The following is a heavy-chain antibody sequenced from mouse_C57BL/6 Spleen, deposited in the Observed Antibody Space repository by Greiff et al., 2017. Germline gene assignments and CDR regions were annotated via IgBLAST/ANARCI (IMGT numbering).Heavy chain of an antibody. CDR3: AREGLRRPYYYAMDY. V-gene: IGHV1-39*01. Sequence: EVQLQQSGPELVKPGASVQISCKASGYSFADYNMNWVKQSNGKSLQWIGVINPNYGTTSYNQKFKGKATLTVDQSSSTAYMQLNSLTSEDSAVYYCAREGLRRPYYYAMDYWGQGTSGTGSS. J-gene: IGHJ4*01. CDR2: INPNYGTT. D-gene: IGHD2-4*01. CDR1: GYSFADYN.